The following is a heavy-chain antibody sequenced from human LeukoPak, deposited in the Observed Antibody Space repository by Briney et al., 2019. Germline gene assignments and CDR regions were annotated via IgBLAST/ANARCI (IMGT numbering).Heavy chain of an antibody. CDR3: ARAANYDFWSGAFWFDP. V-gene: IGHV3-33*01. Sequence: GGSLRLSCAASGFTFSSYGMHWVRQAPGKGLEWVAVIWYDGSNKYYADSVKGRFTISRENAKKSLYLQMNTLRAEDTAVYYCARAANYDFWSGAFWFDPWGQGTLVTVSS. D-gene: IGHD3-3*01. J-gene: IGHJ5*02. CDR1: GFTFSSYG. CDR2: IWYDGSNK.